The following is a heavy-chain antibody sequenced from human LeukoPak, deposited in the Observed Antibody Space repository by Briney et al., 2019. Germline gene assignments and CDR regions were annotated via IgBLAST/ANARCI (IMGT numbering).Heavy chain of an antibody. CDR3: ARVFLWFGPFDY. J-gene: IGHJ4*02. V-gene: IGHV4-38-2*02. CDR2: IYHTGST. Sequence: SETLSLTWTVSGYSISSGYYWGWIRQPPGKGLEWIASIYHTGSTYYNPSLKSRVTISVDTSKNQFSLKLNSVTAADTAVYYCARVFLWFGPFDYWGQGTLVTVSS. D-gene: IGHD3-10*01. CDR1: GYSISSGYY.